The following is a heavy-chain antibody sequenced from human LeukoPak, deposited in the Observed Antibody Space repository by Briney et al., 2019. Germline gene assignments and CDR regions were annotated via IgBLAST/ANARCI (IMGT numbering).Heavy chain of an antibody. CDR3: AKVRSATGMTTTYFDY. J-gene: IGHJ4*02. CDR2: IGGSGVNT. CDR1: GFTFSSYA. Sequence: GGSLRLSCAASGFTFSSYAMHWVRQAPGKGLEWVSAIGGSGVNTYYADSLKGRFSISRDNSQNTLYLQMGSLRAEDTAIFYCAKVRSATGMTTTYFDYWGQGTLVTVSS. V-gene: IGHV3-23*01. D-gene: IGHD1-26*01.